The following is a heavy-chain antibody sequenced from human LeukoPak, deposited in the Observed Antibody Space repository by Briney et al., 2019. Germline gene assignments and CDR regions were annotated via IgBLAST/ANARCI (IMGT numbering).Heavy chain of an antibody. V-gene: IGHV4-59*08. CDR3: ARPSFGVAKYYFDY. D-gene: IGHD3-3*01. CDR1: GGSISSYY. CDR2: IYYSGST. Sequence: SETLSLTCTVSGGSISSYYWSWIRQPPGKGLEWIGYIYYSGSTNYNPSLKSRVTISVDTSKNQFSLKLSSVTAADTAVYYCARPSFGVAKYYFDYWGQGTLVTVSS. J-gene: IGHJ4*02.